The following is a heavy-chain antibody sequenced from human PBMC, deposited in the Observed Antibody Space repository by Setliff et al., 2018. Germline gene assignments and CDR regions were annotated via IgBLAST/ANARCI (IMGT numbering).Heavy chain of an antibody. Sequence: ASVKVSCKASGYTFTSYGISWVRQAPGQGLEWMGWISAYNGNTNYAQKLQGRVTMTTDTSTSTAYMELRSLRSDDTAVYYCPRGSSITIFGVVLKYYYGMDVWGQGTTVTVS. V-gene: IGHV1-18*01. D-gene: IGHD3-3*01. CDR1: GYTFTSYG. CDR2: ISAYNGNT. J-gene: IGHJ6*02. CDR3: PRGSSITIFGVVLKYYYGMDV.